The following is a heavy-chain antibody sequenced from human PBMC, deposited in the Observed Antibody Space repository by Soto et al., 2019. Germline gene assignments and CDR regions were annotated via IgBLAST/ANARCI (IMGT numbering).Heavy chain of an antibody. CDR2: INPNSGGT. D-gene: IGHD2-2*01. V-gene: IGHV1-2*04. CDR3: ARDPGPDQLLFRGYYYGMDV. CDR1: GYTFTGYY. J-gene: IGHJ6*02. Sequence: QVQLVQSGAEVKKPGASVKVSCKASGYTFTGYYMHWVRQAPGQGLEWMGWINPNSGGTNYAQKFQGWVTMTRDTSISTAYMELSRLRSDDTAVYYCARDPGPDQLLFRGYYYGMDVWGQGTTVTVSS.